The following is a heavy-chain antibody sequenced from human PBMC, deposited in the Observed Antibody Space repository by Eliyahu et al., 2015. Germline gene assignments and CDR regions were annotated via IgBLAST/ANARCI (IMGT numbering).Heavy chain of an antibody. CDR2: ISYDGSNR. Sequence: QVHLVESGGGVVQPGRSLRXSCAASGFPFSTYAIXWVRQAPGKGLEWVAVISYDGSNRYYADSVKGRFTISRDNSKNTVSLQMNSLRAEDTAVYYCARDWQNYFDFWGQGTLVTVSS. CDR1: GFPFSTYA. CDR3: ARDWQNYFDF. V-gene: IGHV3-30-3*01. J-gene: IGHJ4*02.